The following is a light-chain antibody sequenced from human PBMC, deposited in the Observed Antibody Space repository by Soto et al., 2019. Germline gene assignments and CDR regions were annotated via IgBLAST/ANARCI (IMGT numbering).Light chain of an antibody. CDR3: SSYRASSTTHDV. Sequence: QSALTQPASLSGSPGQSITISCTGTGSDIGGYNYVSWYQQHPGKAPKLIIHDVTNRPSGVSDRFFGSKSGNTASLTISGLQAEDEDDYYCSSYRASSTTHDVFGTGTKLTVL. CDR1: GSDIGGYNY. J-gene: IGLJ1*01. V-gene: IGLV2-14*03. CDR2: DVT.